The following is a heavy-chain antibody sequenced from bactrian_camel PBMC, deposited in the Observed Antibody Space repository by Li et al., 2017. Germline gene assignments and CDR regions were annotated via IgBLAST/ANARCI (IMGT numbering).Heavy chain of an antibody. V-gene: IGHV3S61*01. D-gene: IGHD2*01. CDR1: GFTLDDSD. Sequence: HVQLVESGGGSVQPGETLRLSCTASGFTLDDSDMAWYRQAPGNECEGVAGIRTAGGATYIDASVAGRFTISQDNAGAKHTVWLQMNSLKPEDTAMYYCAAASTTYGQCVALETTPFPYWGQGTQVTVS. CDR3: AAASTTYGQCVALETTPFPY. J-gene: IGHJ4*01. CDR2: IRTAGGAT.